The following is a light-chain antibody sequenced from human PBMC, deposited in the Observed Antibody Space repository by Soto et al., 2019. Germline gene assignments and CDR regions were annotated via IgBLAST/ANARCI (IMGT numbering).Light chain of an antibody. CDR1: QSVSSN. Sequence: EIVMTQSPATLSVSPGERATLSCRASQSVSSNLAASQQKRRQAPRLLIYGASTRATGIPASFSGSGSGTEFTLTISGLQCEDFAVYYCQLCGTWLTFGQGPEAEIK. J-gene: IGKJ1*01. V-gene: IGKV3-15*01. CDR2: GAS. CDR3: QLCGTWLT.